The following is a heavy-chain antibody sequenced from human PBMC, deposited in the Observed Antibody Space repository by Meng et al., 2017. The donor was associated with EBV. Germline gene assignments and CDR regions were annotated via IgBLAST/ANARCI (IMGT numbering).Heavy chain of an antibody. V-gene: IGHV1-69*01. CDR3: ARDALGYCSGGSCPYNWFDP. J-gene: IGHJ5*02. D-gene: IGHD2-15*01. Sequence: GEPVPSGAEVTKPLSSVKVSCKASVGTFSSSAISWVRQAPGQGLEWMGGIIPIFGTANYAQKFQGRVTITADESTSTAYMELSSLRSEDTAVYYCARDALGYCSGGSCPYNWFDPWGQGTLVTVSS. CDR1: VGTFSSSA. CDR2: IIPIFGTA.